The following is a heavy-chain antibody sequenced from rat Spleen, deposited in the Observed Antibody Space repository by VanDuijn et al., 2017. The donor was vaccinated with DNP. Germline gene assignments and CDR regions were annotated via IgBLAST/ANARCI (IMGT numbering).Heavy chain of an antibody. CDR1: GFSLINYG. CDR2: IWSGGSI. V-gene: IGHV2-16*01. Sequence: QVQLKESGPGLVQPSQTLSLTCTVSGFSLINYGVSWVRQPPGKGLEWIGAIWSGGSIAYNSTLESRLRISRDTSKSQVFLKMNRVQTEDTAMYFCARSPAGKYNGWLAYWGQGTLVTVSS. CDR3: ARSPAGKYNGWLAY. D-gene: IGHD1-5*01. J-gene: IGHJ3*01.